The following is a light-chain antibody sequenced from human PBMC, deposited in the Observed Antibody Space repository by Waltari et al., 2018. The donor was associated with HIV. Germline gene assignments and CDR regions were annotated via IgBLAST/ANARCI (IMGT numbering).Light chain of an antibody. Sequence: EIVMTQSPATLSGSPGEGVTLSCRASQSIIINLAWYQQKPGQAPRLLMFGTSNRATGVPARFSGSGSGTEFSLTISSLQSEDFAVYYCQQRSNWSWTFGQGTKVEIK. CDR1: QSIIIN. V-gene: IGKV3-15*01. CDR3: QQRSNWSWT. J-gene: IGKJ1*01. CDR2: GTS.